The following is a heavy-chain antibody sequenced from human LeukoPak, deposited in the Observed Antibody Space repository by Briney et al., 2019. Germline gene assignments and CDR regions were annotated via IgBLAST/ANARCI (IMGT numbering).Heavy chain of an antibody. CDR3: AQLLRYGDYETDY. CDR2: ISYDGSNK. CDR1: GFTFSSYG. D-gene: IGHD4-17*01. J-gene: IGHJ4*02. V-gene: IGHV3-30*18. Sequence: GGSLRLSCAASGFTFSSYGMNWVRQAPGKGLEWVAVISYDGSNKYYADSVKGRFTISRDNSKNTLYLQMNSLRAEDTAVYYCAQLLRYGDYETDYWGQGTLVTVSS.